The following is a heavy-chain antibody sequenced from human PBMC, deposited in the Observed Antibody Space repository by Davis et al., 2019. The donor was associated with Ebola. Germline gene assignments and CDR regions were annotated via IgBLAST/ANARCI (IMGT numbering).Heavy chain of an antibody. Sequence: AASVKVSCKTSGYTFTSYDINWVRQATGQGPEWMGWMNPNSGNTGYAQKFQGRVTMTRDTSVSTAYMDLNSLRAEDTAVYYCAKGRNVDGGKGVGYYYGVGVWGQGTTVTVSS. CDR1: GYTFTSYD. CDR3: AKGRNVDGGKGVGYYYGVGV. V-gene: IGHV1-8*02. J-gene: IGHJ6*02. D-gene: IGHD4-23*01. CDR2: MNPNSGNT.